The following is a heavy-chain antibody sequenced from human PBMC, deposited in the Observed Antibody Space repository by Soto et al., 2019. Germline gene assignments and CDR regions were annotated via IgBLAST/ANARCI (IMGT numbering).Heavy chain of an antibody. J-gene: IGHJ6*02. CDR3: ARVYGDRYYYYYYGMDV. D-gene: IGHD4-17*01. CDR2: INYSGST. CDR1: GGSISSSSYY. V-gene: IGHV4-39*01. Sequence: SETLSLTCTVSGGSISSSSYYWGWIRQPPGKGLEWIGSINYSGSTYYNPSLKSRVTISVDTSKNQFSLKLSSVTAADTAVYYCARVYGDRYYYYYYGMDVWGQGTTVTVSS.